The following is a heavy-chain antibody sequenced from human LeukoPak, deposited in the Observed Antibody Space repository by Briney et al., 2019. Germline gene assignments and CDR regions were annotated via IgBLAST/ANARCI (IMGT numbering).Heavy chain of an antibody. Sequence: ASVKVSCKASGYTFTGYYMHWVRQAPGQGLEWMGWINPNSGGTNYAQTFQGRVTMTRDTSISTAYMELSRLRSDDTAVYYCARDYSPPGYSYGYGEKYYYYGMDVWGQGTTVTVSS. D-gene: IGHD5-18*01. V-gene: IGHV1-2*02. CDR2: INPNSGGT. CDR3: ARDYSPPGYSYGYGEKYYYYGMDV. J-gene: IGHJ6*02. CDR1: GYTFTGYY.